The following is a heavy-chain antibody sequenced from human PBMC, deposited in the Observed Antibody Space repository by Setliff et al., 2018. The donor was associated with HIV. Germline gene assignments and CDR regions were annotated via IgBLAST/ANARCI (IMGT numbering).Heavy chain of an antibody. V-gene: IGHV4-38-2*02. J-gene: IGHJ5*02. Sequence: PSETLSLTCTVSGYSIRRGCDWGWIRQPPGKGLEGIGSIYHSGSTYYNPSLKSRVTISVDPSKNQFSLKLSSVTAADTAVYYCASHGLLWFGAGYNWFDPWGQGTLVTVSS. CDR2: IYHSGST. D-gene: IGHD3-10*01. CDR3: ASHGLLWFGAGYNWFDP. CDR1: GYSIRRGCD.